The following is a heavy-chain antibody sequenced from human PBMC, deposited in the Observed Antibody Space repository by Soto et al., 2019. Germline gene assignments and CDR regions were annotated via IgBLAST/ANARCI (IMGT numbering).Heavy chain of an antibody. CDR3: AKGDIVGATTYNWFDP. Sequence: QPGGSLRLSCVASGFTFSSYWMSWARQVPGRGLEWLAKIKQDGSEKNYVDSVRGRFTISRDNAKSSLYLEMNSLRAEDTAVYYCAKGDIVGATTYNWFDPWGQGTLVTVSS. J-gene: IGHJ5*02. D-gene: IGHD1-26*01. V-gene: IGHV3-7*01. CDR1: GFTFSSYW. CDR2: IKQDGSEK.